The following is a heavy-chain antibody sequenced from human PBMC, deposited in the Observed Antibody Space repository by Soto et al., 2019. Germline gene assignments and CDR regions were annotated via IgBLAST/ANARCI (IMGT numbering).Heavy chain of an antibody. CDR3: ASGGRDCSGGSCYSHDY. D-gene: IGHD2-15*01. CDR1: SGSISSSNW. CDR2: IYHSGST. Sequence: QVQLQESGPGLVKPSGTLSLTCAVSSGSISSSNWWSWVRQPPGKGLEWIGEIYHSGSTNYNPSLKSRVTISVDKSKNQFSLKLSSVTAADTAVYDCASGGRDCSGGSCYSHDYWGQGTLVTVSS. V-gene: IGHV4-4*02. J-gene: IGHJ4*02.